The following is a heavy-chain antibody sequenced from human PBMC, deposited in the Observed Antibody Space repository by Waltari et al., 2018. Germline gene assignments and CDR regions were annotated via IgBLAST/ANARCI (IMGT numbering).Heavy chain of an antibody. D-gene: IGHD2-21*01. Sequence: QVQLVQSGAEVKKPGSSVKVPCKASGGTFRSYAISWVRPAPGQGLEWMRGIIPIFGTANYTQKFQGRVTITADKSTSTAYMELSSLRSEDTAVYYCARDHCGGDCYSRGGWFDPWGQGTLVTVSS. CDR1: GGTFRSYA. V-gene: IGHV1-69*06. CDR2: IIPIFGTA. CDR3: ARDHCGGDCYSRGGWFDP. J-gene: IGHJ5*02.